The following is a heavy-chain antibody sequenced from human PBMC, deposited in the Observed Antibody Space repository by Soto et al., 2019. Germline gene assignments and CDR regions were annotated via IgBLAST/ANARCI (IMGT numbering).Heavy chain of an antibody. CDR3: TRDWEITVSTWSFGGF. D-gene: IGHD3-10*01. Sequence: QVQLVQSGAEVKKPGSSVKVSCKASGGTFSPYTINWVRQDPGQGLEWMGRIIPFHGVTNYAQKFQARVTITADKSTSTAYMELSGLRFEDTAMYYCTRDWEITVSTWSFGGFWGRRTLVTVSS. V-gene: IGHV1-69*08. J-gene: IGHJ4*02. CDR1: GGTFSPYT. CDR2: IIPFHGVT.